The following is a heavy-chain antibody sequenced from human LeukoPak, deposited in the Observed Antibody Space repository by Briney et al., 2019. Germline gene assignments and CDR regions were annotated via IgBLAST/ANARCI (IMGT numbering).Heavy chain of an antibody. CDR3: AKDPYSAARYYYYGMDV. CDR1: GFTFSSSA. D-gene: IGHD2-21*01. CDR2: ISNNGGYT. J-gene: IGHJ6*02. V-gene: IGHV3-23*01. Sequence: GSLRLSCAASGFTFSSSAMSWVRQAPGKGLEWVSAISNNGGYTYYADSVQGRFTISRDNPKSTLCLQMNSLRAEDTAVYYCAKDPYSAARYYYYGMDVWGQGTTVTVSS.